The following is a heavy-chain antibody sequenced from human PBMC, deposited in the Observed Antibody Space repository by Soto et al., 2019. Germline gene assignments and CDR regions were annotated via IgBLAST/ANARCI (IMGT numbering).Heavy chain of an antibody. CDR1: GFTFSSYA. D-gene: IGHD6-13*01. Sequence: QVQLVESGGGVVQPGRSLRLSCAASGFTFSSYAMHWVRQAPGKGLEWVAVISYDGSNKYYADSVKGRFNISRDNSKNPLYLQMNSLRVEDTAVYYCASDSNWGQGPLVTVSS. J-gene: IGHJ4*02. V-gene: IGHV3-30-3*01. CDR3: ASDSN. CDR2: ISYDGSNK.